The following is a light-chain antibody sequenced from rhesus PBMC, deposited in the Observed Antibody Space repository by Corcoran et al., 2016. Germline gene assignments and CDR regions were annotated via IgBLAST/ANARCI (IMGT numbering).Light chain of an antibody. V-gene: IGKV2-104*01. CDR3: MQPLEFPFT. J-gene: IGKJ3*01. CDR1: QSLLDSEDGNTY. Sequence: DIVMTQTPLSLSVTLGEPASISCRSSQSLLDSEDGNTYLEWYLQRPGQSPQLLIYEDSNRASGVPDRFSGSGSDTDFTLKISRVEAEDVWVSYCMQPLEFPFTFGPGTKLDIK. CDR2: EDS.